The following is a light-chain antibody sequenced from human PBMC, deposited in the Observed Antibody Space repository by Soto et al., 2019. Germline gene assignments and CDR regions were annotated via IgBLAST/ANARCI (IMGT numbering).Light chain of an antibody. CDR2: LNSDGSH. V-gene: IGLV4-69*01. CDR3: QTWGTGIWV. CDR1: SGHSSYA. J-gene: IGLJ3*02. Sequence: QSVLTQSPSASASLGASVKLTCTLSSGHSSYAIAWHQQQPEKGPRNLMKLNSDGSHSKGDGIPDRFSGSSSGAERYLTISCLQSEDEADYYCQTWGTGIWVFGGGTKLTVL.